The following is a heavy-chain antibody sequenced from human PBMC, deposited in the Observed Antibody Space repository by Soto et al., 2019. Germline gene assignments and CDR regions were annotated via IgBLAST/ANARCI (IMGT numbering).Heavy chain of an antibody. CDR2: IIPIFGTA. D-gene: IGHD3-22*01. Sequence: ASVKVSCKASGDTFSSYAISWVRQAPGQGLEWMGGIIPIFGTANYAQKFQGRVTITADGSTSTAYMELSSLRSEDTAVCYCARGPRHANCGYGFDPWGQGTLVTVSS. V-gene: IGHV1-69*13. CDR3: ARGPRHANCGYGFDP. CDR1: GDTFSSYA. J-gene: IGHJ5*02.